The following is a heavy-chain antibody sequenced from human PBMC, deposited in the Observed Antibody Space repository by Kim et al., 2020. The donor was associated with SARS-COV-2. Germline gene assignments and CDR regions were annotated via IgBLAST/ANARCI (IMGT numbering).Heavy chain of an antibody. D-gene: IGHD5-18*01. Sequence: DSVKGRFTISRDNAKNSLYLQMNSLRAEDTAVYYCARDLLSEAMAYYFDYWGQGTLVTVSS. J-gene: IGHJ4*02. V-gene: IGHV3-21*01. CDR3: ARDLLSEAMAYYFDY.